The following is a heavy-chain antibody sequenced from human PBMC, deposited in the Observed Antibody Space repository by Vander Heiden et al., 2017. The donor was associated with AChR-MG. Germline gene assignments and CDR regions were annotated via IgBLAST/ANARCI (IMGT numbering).Heavy chain of an antibody. CDR1: GYTLTELS. J-gene: IGHJ4*02. Sequence: QVQLVQSGAEVKKPGASVKVSCKVSGYTLTELSMHWVRQAPGKGLEWMGGFDPEDGETIYAQKFQGRGTMTEDTSTDTAYMELSSLRSEDTDVYYCATDSGYDILTGYYGLVTFDYWGQGTLVTVSS. CDR2: FDPEDGET. D-gene: IGHD3-9*01. V-gene: IGHV1-24*01. CDR3: ATDSGYDILTGYYGLVTFDY.